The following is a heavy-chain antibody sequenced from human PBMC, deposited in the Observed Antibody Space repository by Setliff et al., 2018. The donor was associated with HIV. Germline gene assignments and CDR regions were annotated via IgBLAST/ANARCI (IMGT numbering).Heavy chain of an antibody. V-gene: IGHV4-34*01. J-gene: IGHJ4*02. CDR1: GESFSGFY. D-gene: IGHD3-16*02. Sequence: PSETLSLTCAVYGESFSGFYWTWIRQPPGKGLEWIGDINHSGRTNYNPSLKSRVTISIDTSKNKFSLKLSSVTAADTAVYYCARGYSYDYVWGNYRYTGFDYWGQGTLVTVSS. CDR3: ARGYSYDYVWGNYRYTGFDY. CDR2: INHSGRT.